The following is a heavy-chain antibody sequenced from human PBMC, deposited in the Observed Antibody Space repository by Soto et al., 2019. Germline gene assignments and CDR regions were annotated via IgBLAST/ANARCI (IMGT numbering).Heavy chain of an antibody. CDR3: ARAKSHDYGDYYYYGMDV. J-gene: IGHJ6*02. D-gene: IGHD4-17*01. CDR1: GGTFSSYT. CDR2: IIPILGIA. V-gene: IGHV1-69*02. Sequence: ASVKVSCKASGGTFSSYTISWVRQAPGQGLEWMGRIIPILGIANYAQKFQGRVTITADKSTSTAYMELSSLRSEDTAVYYCARAKSHDYGDYYYYGMDVWGQGTTVTVSS.